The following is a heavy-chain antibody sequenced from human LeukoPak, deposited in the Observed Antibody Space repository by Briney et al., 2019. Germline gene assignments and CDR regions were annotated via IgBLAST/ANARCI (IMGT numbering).Heavy chain of an antibody. Sequence: SETLSLTCTVSGGSISSYYWSWIRQPAGKGLGLIGRIYTSGSTNYNPSLKSRVTMSVDTSKNQFSLKLSSVTAADTAVYYCARDFKWFGESYHYYYMDVWGKGTTVAVSS. D-gene: IGHD3-10*01. J-gene: IGHJ6*03. CDR2: IYTSGST. CDR3: ARDFKWFGESYHYYYMDV. CDR1: GGSISSYY. V-gene: IGHV4-4*07.